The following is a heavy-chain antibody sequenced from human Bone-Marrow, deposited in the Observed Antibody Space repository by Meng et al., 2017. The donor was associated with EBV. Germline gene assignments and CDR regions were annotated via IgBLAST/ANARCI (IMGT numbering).Heavy chain of an antibody. CDR3: ARAEDYGDFDY. J-gene: IGHJ4*02. Sequence: VRLRDSRPGRGKPSGTLSLTCAVSGGSISRSSWWSWFRQPPGKGLEWIGEIYHSGSTNYNPSLKSRVTISVDKSKNQFSLKLCSVTAADTAVYYCARAEDYGDFDYWGQGTLVTVSS. CDR2: IYHSGST. V-gene: IGHV4-4*02. CDR1: GGSISRSSW. D-gene: IGHD4-17*01.